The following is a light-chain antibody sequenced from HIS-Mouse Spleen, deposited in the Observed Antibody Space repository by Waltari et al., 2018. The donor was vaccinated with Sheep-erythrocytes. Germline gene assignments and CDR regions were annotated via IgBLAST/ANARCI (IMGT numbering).Light chain of an antibody. Sequence: EIVLTQSPGTLSLSPGERATLSCRASQSVSSSYLAWYQQKPGQAPRLLLYGASSRATGIPDRFSGSWSGTDFTLTISRLEPEDFAVYYCQQYGSSPLTFGGGTKVEIK. CDR3: QQYGSSPLT. J-gene: IGKJ4*01. CDR2: GAS. CDR1: QSVSSSY. V-gene: IGKV3-20*01.